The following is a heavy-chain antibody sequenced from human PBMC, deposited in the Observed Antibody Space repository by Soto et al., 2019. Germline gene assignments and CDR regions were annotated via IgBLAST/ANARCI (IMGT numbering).Heavy chain of an antibody. V-gene: IGHV3-53*02. Sequence: EVQLVETGGGLIQPGGSLRLSCAASGFTVSSNYMSWVRQAPGKGLEWVSVIYSGGSTYYADSVKGRFTISRDNSKNTLYLQMNSLRAEDTAVYYCAREIVVVMGYGTDVWGQGTTVTVSS. CDR2: IYSGGST. D-gene: IGHD3-22*01. J-gene: IGHJ6*02. CDR1: GFTVSSNY. CDR3: AREIVVVMGYGTDV.